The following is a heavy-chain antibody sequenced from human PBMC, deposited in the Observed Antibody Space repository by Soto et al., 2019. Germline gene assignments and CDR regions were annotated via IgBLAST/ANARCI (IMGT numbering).Heavy chain of an antibody. J-gene: IGHJ5*02. V-gene: IGHV3-11*01. Sequence: PGGSLRLSCAASGFTFSDYHMSWIRQAPGKGLEWVSYISSSGSTIYYADSVKGRFTISRDNAKNSLYLQMNSLRAEDTAVYYCARVEREPAARYNWFDPWGQGTLVTVSS. D-gene: IGHD2-2*01. CDR3: ARVEREPAARYNWFDP. CDR1: GFTFSDYH. CDR2: ISSSGSTI.